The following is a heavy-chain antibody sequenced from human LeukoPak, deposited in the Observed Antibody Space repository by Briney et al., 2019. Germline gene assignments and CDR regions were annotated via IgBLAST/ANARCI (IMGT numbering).Heavy chain of an antibody. CDR3: VSWDVGHNNY. CDR2: MNEAGSDK. CDR1: GFSFSNFW. J-gene: IGHJ4*02. V-gene: IGHV3-7*01. D-gene: IGHD1-1*01. Sequence: GGSLRLSCAASGFSFSNFWMSWLRQAPGKGLEWVAHMNEAGSDKYYVEYVKGRFSISRDNAKNSVTLQMNSLRAEDTAVYYCVSWDVGHNNYWGQGAQVTVSS.